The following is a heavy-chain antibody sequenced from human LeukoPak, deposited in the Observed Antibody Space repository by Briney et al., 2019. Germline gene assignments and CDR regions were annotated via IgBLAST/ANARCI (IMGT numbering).Heavy chain of an antibody. D-gene: IGHD3-3*01. J-gene: IGHJ5*02. CDR2: IYYSGST. V-gene: IGHV4-39*07. Sequence: SETLSLTCTVSGGSISSSSYYWGWIRQPPGKGLEWIGSIYYSGSTYYNPSLKSRVTISVDTSKNQFSLKLSSVTAADTAVYYCAIRASLTIFGRFDPWGQGTLVTVSS. CDR1: GGSISSSSYY. CDR3: AIRASLTIFGRFDP.